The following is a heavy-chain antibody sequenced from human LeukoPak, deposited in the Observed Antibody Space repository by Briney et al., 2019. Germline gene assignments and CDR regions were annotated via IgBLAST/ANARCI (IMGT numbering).Heavy chain of an antibody. CDR1: GYTFTGYY. D-gene: IGHD3-16*01. V-gene: IGHV1-2*02. Sequence: ATVKVSCKASGYTFTGYYMHWVRQAPRQGLEWMGWINANSGGTNYAQKFQGRVTMTRDTSISTAYMELSRLRSDDTAVYYCSRNLALGYYYMDVWGKGTTVTISS. J-gene: IGHJ6*03. CDR3: SRNLALGYYYMDV. CDR2: INANSGGT.